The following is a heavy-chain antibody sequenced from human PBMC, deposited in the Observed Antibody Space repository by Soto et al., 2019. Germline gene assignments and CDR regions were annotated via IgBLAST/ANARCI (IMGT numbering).Heavy chain of an antibody. V-gene: IGHV3-23*01. D-gene: IGHD3-9*01. CDR3: GKDIYNFDWLLFDY. CDR2: ISRSGGDT. CDR1: RFTFRNFA. Sequence: EVQLLESGGGLVQPGGSLRLFCAASRFTFRNFAMSWVRQAPGKGLEWVSGISRSGGDTFYADSVKGRFTIFRDNSKNTLYLQMNSLRAEDTAIYYCGKDIYNFDWLLFDYWGQGTLVTVSS. J-gene: IGHJ4*02.